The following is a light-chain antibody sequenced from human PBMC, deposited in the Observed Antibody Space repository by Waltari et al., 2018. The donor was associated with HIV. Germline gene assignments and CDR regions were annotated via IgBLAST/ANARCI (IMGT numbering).Light chain of an antibody. Sequence: QSALTQPASVSGSPGQSITISCTGTSSDVGGYNLVSWYQQHPGQAPQPMIYDVSKRPSGVSKRFAGSKSGNTASLTISGLQAEDEADYYCCSHAGSSIYVFGTGTKVTVL. CDR1: SSDVGGYNL. V-gene: IGLV2-23*02. J-gene: IGLJ1*01. CDR2: DVS. CDR3: CSHAGSSIYV.